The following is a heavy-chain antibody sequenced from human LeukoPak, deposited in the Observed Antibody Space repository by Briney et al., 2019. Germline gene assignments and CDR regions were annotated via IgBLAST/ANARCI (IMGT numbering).Heavy chain of an antibody. Sequence: GGSLRLSCAASGFTFSSSWMSWVRQAPGKGLEWVTNIKPDGSEKYYVDSVKGRLTISRDNSKNTPYLQMNSLRAEDTAVYYCANAMVRPPHLWGQGTTVTVSS. CDR3: ANAMVRPPHL. CDR1: GFTFSSSW. D-gene: IGHD3-10*01. CDR2: IKPDGSEK. V-gene: IGHV3-7*03. J-gene: IGHJ6*02.